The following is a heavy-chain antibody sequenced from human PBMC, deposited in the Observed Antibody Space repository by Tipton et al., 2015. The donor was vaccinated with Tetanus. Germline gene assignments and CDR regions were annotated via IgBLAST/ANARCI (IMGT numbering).Heavy chain of an antibody. CDR2: SWYGGTDK. J-gene: IGHJ4*02. CDR1: GFIFSSCG. V-gene: IGHV3-33*01. D-gene: IGHD2-15*01. Sequence: SLRLSCAASGFIFSSCGIHWVRQAPGKGLEWVAVSWYGGTDKYYADSVKGRFTISRDNSKNTLYLQMNSLRAEDTAVYYCAREADCSGGSCFSGDFDNWGQGTQVTVSS. CDR3: AREADCSGGSCFSGDFDN.